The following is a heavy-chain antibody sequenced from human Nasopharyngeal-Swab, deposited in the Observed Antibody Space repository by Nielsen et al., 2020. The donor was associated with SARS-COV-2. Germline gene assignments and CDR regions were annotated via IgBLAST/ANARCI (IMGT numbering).Heavy chain of an antibody. Sequence: GESLKIYCAASGFTFSSDWRSWVRQATGKGLEWVANIKKDGNEKYYVDSVKGRFNISRDNAKNSLYLQMNSLKAADTAVYYCARDALVPTPYFDYWCHGTLVTVSS. J-gene: IGHJ4*01. CDR3: ARDALVPTPYFDY. CDR2: IKKDGNEK. V-gene: IGHV3-7*03. D-gene: IGHD6-6*01. CDR1: GFTFSSDW.